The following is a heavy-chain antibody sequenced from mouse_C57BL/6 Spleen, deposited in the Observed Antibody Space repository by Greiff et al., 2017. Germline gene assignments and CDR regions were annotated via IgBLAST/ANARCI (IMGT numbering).Heavy chain of an antibody. Sequence: QVQLQQPGAELVRPGTSVKLSCKASGYTFTSYWMHWVKQRPGQGLEWIGVIDPSDSYTNYNQKFKGKATLTVDTSSSTAYMQLSSLTSEDSAVXYCAKTAQAYWYFDVWGTGTTVTVSS. CDR1: GYTFTSYW. CDR2: IDPSDSYT. D-gene: IGHD3-2*02. CDR3: AKTAQAYWYFDV. V-gene: IGHV1-59*01. J-gene: IGHJ1*03.